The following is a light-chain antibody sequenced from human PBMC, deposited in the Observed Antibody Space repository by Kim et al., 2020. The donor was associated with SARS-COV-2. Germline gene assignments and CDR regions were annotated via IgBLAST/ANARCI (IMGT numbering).Light chain of an antibody. CDR2: GNS. Sequence: RVTISCTGSSSNIGAGYDVHWYQQLPGPAPKLLIYGNSNRPSGVPDRFSGSKSGTSASLAITGLQAEDEADYYCQSYDSSLSVVVFGGGTQLTVL. J-gene: IGLJ2*01. CDR3: QSYDSSLSVVV. CDR1: SSNIGAGYD. V-gene: IGLV1-40*01.